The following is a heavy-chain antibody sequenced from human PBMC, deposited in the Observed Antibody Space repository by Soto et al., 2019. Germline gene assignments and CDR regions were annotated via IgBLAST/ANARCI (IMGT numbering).Heavy chain of an antibody. D-gene: IGHD6-19*01. Sequence: QVQLVQSGAEVEKPGASVKVSCKASGYTFTTYDFNWVRQAPGHGLEWMGWMNRDPGNTGYAQKFQGRVTMTRDTSISTAFMALSRLTAEDTAVYYCARALGYSSTSRLDLWGQGTLVTVSS. CDR3: ARALGYSSTSRLDL. CDR1: GYTFTTYD. CDR2: MNRDPGNT. J-gene: IGHJ4*02. V-gene: IGHV1-8*01.